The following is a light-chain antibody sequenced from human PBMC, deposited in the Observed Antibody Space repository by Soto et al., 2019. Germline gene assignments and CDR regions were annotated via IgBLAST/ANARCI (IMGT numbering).Light chain of an antibody. J-gene: IGKJ3*01. Sequence: EIVLTQSPDTLSLSPGERATLSCRASQSVSSSLAWYQQKPGQAPRLLIYDASNRATGIPARFSGSGSGTDFTLTISSIEPEAFAVYYCQQRSNWPPEVTFGPGTKVDIK. CDR3: QQRSNWPPEVT. V-gene: IGKV3-11*01. CDR1: QSVSSS. CDR2: DAS.